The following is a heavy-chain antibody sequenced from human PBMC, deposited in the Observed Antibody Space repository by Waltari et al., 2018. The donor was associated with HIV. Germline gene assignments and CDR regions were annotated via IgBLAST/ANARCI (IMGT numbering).Heavy chain of an antibody. CDR1: GFSFPWYW. D-gene: IGHD3-16*01. V-gene: IGHV3-7*01. CDR2: IKQDGSEK. J-gene: IGHJ4*02. CDR3: ARDGSMGSY. Sequence: EVPLVESGGGLVQPGGSLRLSCAASGFSFPWYWMSWVRQAPGKGLEWVANIKQDGSEKNYVDSVKGRFTISRDNAKNSVDLQMNSLRAEDTAVYYCARDGSMGSYWGQGTLVIVSS.